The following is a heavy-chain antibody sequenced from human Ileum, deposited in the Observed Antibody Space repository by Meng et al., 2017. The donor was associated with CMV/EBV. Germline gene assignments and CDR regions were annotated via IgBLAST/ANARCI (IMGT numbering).Heavy chain of an antibody. Sequence: QVQLQDSGPAPVPPSETLSLTCTVTGGSISSGTYYWAWIRQSPGKGLEWIGSIYYSGSTYDNPSLKSRVTMSVDTFKNQFSLKLTSVTAADTAVYYCAGDWGPYSSRGYFDPWGQGTLVTVPS. V-gene: IGHV4-39*07. D-gene: IGHD6-13*01. J-gene: IGHJ5*02. CDR1: GGSISSGTYY. CDR3: AGDWGPYSSRGYFDP. CDR2: IYYSGST.